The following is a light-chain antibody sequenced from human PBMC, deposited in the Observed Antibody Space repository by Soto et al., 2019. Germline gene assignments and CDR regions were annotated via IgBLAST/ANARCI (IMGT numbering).Light chain of an antibody. J-gene: IGKJ5*01. CDR2: KFS. CDR1: QSLLDSDDGNTY. V-gene: IGKV2-40*01. CDR3: IQRTEFPIT. Sequence: DIVMTQTPLSLPVTPGEPASISCRSSQSLLDSDDGNTYLDWYLQKPGQSPQLLIYKFSYRANGVPDRFSGSGSGTDFTLKISRVEAEDVGVYYCIQRTEFPITFRQGTRLEIK.